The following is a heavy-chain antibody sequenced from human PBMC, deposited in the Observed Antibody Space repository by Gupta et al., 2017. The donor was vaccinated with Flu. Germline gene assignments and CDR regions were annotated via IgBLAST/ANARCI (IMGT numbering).Heavy chain of an antibody. Sequence: GLEWVSTISGGHSKTYYADSVKGRFTISRDYSKNTLSLQMNSLRAEDTAVYYCAKNSEFSTTWYGISGDYFDSWGQGTQVTVSS. V-gene: IGHV3-23*01. J-gene: IGHJ4*02. D-gene: IGHD6-13*01. CDR2: ISGGHSKT. CDR3: AKNSEFSTTWYGISGDYFDS.